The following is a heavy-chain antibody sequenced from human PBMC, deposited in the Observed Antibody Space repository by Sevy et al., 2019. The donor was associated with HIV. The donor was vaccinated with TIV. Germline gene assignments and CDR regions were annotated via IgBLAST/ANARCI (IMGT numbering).Heavy chain of an antibody. V-gene: IGHV4-59*12. CDR3: ARGGETPRGFDP. CDR1: GGSISSYY. D-gene: IGHD3-16*01. CDR2: IYHSGST. J-gene: IGHJ5*02. Sequence: SETLSLTCTVSGGSISSYYWSWIRQPPGKGLEWIGEIYHSGSTNYNPSLKSRVTISVDNSKNQFSLKLSSVTAADTAVYYCARGGETPRGFDPWGQGSLVTVSS.